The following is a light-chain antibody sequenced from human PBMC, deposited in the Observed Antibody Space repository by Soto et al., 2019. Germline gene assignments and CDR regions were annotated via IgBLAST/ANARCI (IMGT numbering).Light chain of an antibody. CDR3: HQRQYWPPIT. V-gene: IGKV3-11*01. CDR2: DAS. CDR1: QRVSSN. J-gene: IGKJ5*01. Sequence: LPQSPATLSVSPGERATLSCRASQRVSSNLAWYQQTPGRAPRLLISDASSRATGIPARFSGSGSGTDFTLTISSLEPEDFAVYYCHQRQYWPPITFGQGTRLEIK.